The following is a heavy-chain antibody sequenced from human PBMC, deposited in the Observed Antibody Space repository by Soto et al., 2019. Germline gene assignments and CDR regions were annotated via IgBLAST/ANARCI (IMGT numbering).Heavy chain of an antibody. V-gene: IGHV3-30-3*01. D-gene: IGHD2-15*01. CDR2: ISYDGNNK. Sequence: GGSLRLSCAASGFTFSSYAMHWVRQAPGKGLEWVAVISYDGNNKYYADSVKGRFTISRDNSKNTLYLQMNSLRAEDTAVYYCSRDRPYCSGGSCYGGYFQHWGQGTLVTVSS. CDR1: GFTFSSYA. CDR3: SRDRPYCSGGSCYGGYFQH. J-gene: IGHJ1*01.